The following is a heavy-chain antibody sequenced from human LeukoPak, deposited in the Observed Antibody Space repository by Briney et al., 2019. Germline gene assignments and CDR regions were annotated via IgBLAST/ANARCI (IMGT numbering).Heavy chain of an antibody. D-gene: IGHD3-10*01. J-gene: IGHJ4*02. V-gene: IGHV3-23*01. CDR3: AKGSSAGRPYYFDY. CDR1: GFTFSSYT. Sequence: QSGGSLRLSRAASGFTFSSYTMSWVRQAPGKGLEWVSAISHTSEYTYHADSVKGRFTISRDNSKNTLYLQMNSLRAEDTAMYYCAKGSSAGRPYYFDYWGQGTLVTVSS. CDR2: ISHTSEYT.